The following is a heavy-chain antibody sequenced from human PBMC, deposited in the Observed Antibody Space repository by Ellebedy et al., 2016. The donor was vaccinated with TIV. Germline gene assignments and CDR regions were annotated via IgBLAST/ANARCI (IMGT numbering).Heavy chain of an antibody. Sequence: GESLKISCAASGFTFSDEGMHWVRQAPGKGLEWVAVVSDDGTKKYYADSVKGRFTISRDNSKKTLSLQMNSLRPDDTALYYCAKGDRYSTTFPVDPWGQGTLVTVSS. J-gene: IGHJ5*02. CDR2: VSDDGTKK. CDR1: GFTFSDEG. V-gene: IGHV3-30*18. D-gene: IGHD5-12*01. CDR3: AKGDRYSTTFPVDP.